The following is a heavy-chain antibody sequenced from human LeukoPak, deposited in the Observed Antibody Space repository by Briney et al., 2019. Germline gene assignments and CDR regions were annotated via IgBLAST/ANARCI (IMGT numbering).Heavy chain of an antibody. Sequence: PGGSLRLSCAASGFTFSDYYMSWIRQAPGKGLEWVSYISSSGSTIYYADSVKGRFTISRDNAKNSLYLQMNSLRAEDTAVYYCARDPPYNWNDVYFDYWGQGTLVTVSS. V-gene: IGHV3-11*01. CDR3: ARDPPYNWNDVYFDY. J-gene: IGHJ4*02. CDR2: ISSSGSTI. D-gene: IGHD1-1*01. CDR1: GFTFSDYY.